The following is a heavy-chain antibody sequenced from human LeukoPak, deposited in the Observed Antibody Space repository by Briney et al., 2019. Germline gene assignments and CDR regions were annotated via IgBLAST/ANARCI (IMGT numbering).Heavy chain of an antibody. CDR3: ARDICDGRISCCGSGVYCDY. J-gene: IGHJ4*02. D-gene: IGHD2-2*01. V-gene: IGHV4-4*07. CDR2: IYTAGNT. CDR1: GGSISSDY. Sequence: PSETLSLTCTVSGGSISSDYWSWIRQPAAKGLEWIGRIYTAGNTNYNPSLKGRVTMSVDTSKNQFSLRLSSVTAADTAVYYCARDICDGRISCCGSGVYCDYWGQGTLVTVS.